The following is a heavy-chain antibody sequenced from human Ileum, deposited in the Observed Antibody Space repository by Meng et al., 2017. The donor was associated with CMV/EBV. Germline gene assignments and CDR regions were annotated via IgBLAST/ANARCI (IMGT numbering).Heavy chain of an antibody. J-gene: IGHJ4*02. Sequence: FTFSSDSMNWVRQAPGKGLEWVSSISSSSSYIYYADSVKGRFTISRDNAKNSLYLQMNSLRAEDTAVYYCARDLRVVGASTRRVFDYWGQGTLVTVSS. V-gene: IGHV3-21*01. CDR3: ARDLRVVGASTRRVFDY. CDR2: ISSSSSYI. D-gene: IGHD1-26*01. CDR1: FTFSSDS.